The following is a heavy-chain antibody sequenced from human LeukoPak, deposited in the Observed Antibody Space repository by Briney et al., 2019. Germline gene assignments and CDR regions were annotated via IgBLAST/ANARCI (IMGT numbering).Heavy chain of an antibody. CDR3: ARDNTGTWYFDL. Sequence: SVKVSCKASGGTFSSYAISWVRQAPGQGLEWMGGIIPTFGTANYAQKFQGRVTITADKSTSTAYMELSSLRSEDTAVYYCARDNTGTWYFDLWGRGTLVTVSS. CDR1: GGTFSSYA. CDR2: IIPTFGTA. V-gene: IGHV1-69*06. J-gene: IGHJ2*01. D-gene: IGHD3-10*01.